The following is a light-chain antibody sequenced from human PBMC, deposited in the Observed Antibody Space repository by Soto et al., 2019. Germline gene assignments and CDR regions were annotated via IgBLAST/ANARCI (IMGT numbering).Light chain of an antibody. CDR3: QXXSNWPLT. CDR1: QSVSSY. V-gene: IGKV3-11*01. J-gene: IGKJ5*01. Sequence: EIVLTQSPATLSLSPGERATLSCRASQSVSSYLAWYQQKPGQAPRLLIYDASNRATGIPARFSGSGSGTDFTLTISSLXPEXXAVYXXQXXSNWPLTXXQGTRLEIK. CDR2: DAS.